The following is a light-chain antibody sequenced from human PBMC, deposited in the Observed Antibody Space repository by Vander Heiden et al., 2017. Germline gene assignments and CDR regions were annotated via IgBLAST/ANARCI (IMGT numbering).Light chain of an antibody. CDR2: AAS. CDR1: QSISTY. Sequence: DTQMTQSPSSLSACVGDRVTITCRASQSISTYLNWYQQKPGKAPKLLIYAASSLQSGVPSRFSGSGSGTDFTLTISSLQPEDFATYYCQQSSSTPQTFGQGTKLDIK. CDR3: QQSSSTPQT. J-gene: IGKJ2*01. V-gene: IGKV1-39*01.